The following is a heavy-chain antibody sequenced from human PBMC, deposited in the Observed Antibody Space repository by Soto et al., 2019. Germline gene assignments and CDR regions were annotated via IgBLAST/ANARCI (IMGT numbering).Heavy chain of an antibody. V-gene: IGHV2-5*02. CDR3: IQSRCVGDCLQSYVSYYYYGMDV. D-gene: IGHD2-21*02. CDR1: AFSLSTGGVG. CDR2: IYWDDDK. J-gene: IGHJ6*01. Sequence: SGPTLVNATQTLTLTCTFSAFSLSTGGVGVGWIRQPPGKALEWLALIYWDDDKRYSPSLRSRLTITKDTSKNQVVLTMTNMDPVDTATYYCIQSRCVGDCLQSYVSYYYYGMDVWGKGTTVTGTS.